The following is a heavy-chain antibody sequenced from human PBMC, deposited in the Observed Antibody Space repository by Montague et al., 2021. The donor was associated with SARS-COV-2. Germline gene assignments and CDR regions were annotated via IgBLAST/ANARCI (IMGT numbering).Heavy chain of an antibody. CDR3: ARADITVVRGVNRWAFDI. J-gene: IGHJ3*02. CDR1: GGSISTYY. V-gene: IGHV4-59*01. Sequence: SETLSLTCTVSGGSISTYYWSWIRQPPGKGLEWIGYIYYSGRTNYYPSLKSGVTISVDTSKNQFSLKLSSVTAADTAVYYCARADITVVRGVNRWAFDIWGQGTMVTVSS. CDR2: IYYSGRT. D-gene: IGHD3-10*01.